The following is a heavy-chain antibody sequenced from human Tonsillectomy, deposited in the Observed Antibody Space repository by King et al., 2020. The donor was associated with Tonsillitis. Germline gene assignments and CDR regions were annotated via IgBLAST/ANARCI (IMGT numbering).Heavy chain of an antibody. CDR3: AGQDLTGDRLYFYCYCMDV. J-gene: IGHJ6*02. CDR1: GYTFTGYY. D-gene: IGHD7-27*01. Sequence: QLVQSGAEVKKPGASVKVSCKASGYTFTGYYMHWVRQAPGQGLEWMGWINPNSGGTNYAQKFQGRVTMTRDTSISPAYMELSRLGSDDTAVYYCAGQDLTGDRLYFYCYCMDVWGQGTTVTVSS. CDR2: INPNSGGT. V-gene: IGHV1-2*02.